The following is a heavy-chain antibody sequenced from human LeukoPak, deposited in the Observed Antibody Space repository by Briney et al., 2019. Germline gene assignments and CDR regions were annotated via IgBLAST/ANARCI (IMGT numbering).Heavy chain of an antibody. CDR3: ARGGYDY. J-gene: IGHJ4*02. Sequence: SETLSLTCTVSGGSISSGDYYWSWIRQPPGKGLEWIGEINHSGSTNYNPSLKSRVTISVDTSKNQFSLKLSSVTAADTAVYYCARGGYDYWGQGTLVTVSS. D-gene: IGHD6-13*01. CDR1: GGSISSGDYY. CDR2: INHSGST. V-gene: IGHV4-39*07.